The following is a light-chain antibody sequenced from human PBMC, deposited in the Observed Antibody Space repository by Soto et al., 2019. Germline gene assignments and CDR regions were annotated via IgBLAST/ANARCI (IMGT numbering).Light chain of an antibody. Sequence: EIVMTQSPATLSVSPGERATLSCRAGQRVSSNLAWYQHKPGQAPRLLIYGASTRATGIPARFSGSGSGAEFALHISSLQSEDFALYYCQQYANSPRTFGHGTNVHIK. CDR3: QQYANSPRT. CDR2: GAS. V-gene: IGKV3-15*01. J-gene: IGKJ1*01. CDR1: QRVSSN.